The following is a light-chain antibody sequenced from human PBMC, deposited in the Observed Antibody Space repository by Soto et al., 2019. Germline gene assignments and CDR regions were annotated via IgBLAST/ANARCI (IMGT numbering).Light chain of an antibody. Sequence: QSALTQPASGSGSPGQSITISCTGTSSDVGGYNYVSWYQQHPGKAPKLMIYEVSNRPSGVSNRFSGSKSGNTASLSISGLQAEDEADYYCSSYTSSSPYVFGTGTKLTLL. CDR3: SSYTSSSPYV. J-gene: IGLJ1*01. CDR2: EVS. CDR1: SSDVGGYNY. V-gene: IGLV2-14*01.